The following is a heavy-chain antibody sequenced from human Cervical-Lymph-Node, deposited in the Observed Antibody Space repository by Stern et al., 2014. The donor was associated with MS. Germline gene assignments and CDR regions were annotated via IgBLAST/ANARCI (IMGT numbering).Heavy chain of an antibody. Sequence: QVQLQESGPGLVKPSETLSLTCTVSGGSISSSSYYWGWIRQPPGKGLEWIGSIYYSGSTYYNPSLKSRVTISVDTSKNQFSLKLSSGTAADTAVYYCAPVYCSGGSCYSWYYYGMDVWGQGTTVTVSS. CDR2: IYYSGST. D-gene: IGHD2-15*01. CDR3: APVYCSGGSCYSWYYYGMDV. CDR1: GGSISSSSYY. V-gene: IGHV4-39*01. J-gene: IGHJ6*02.